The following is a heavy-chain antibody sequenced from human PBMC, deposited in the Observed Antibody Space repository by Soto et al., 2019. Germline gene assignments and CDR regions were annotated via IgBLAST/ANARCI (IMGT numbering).Heavy chain of an antibody. CDR3: VRGTDCATTTACHRYFDS. J-gene: IGHJ4*02. CDR2: MYSSGST. D-gene: IGHD1-26*01. CDR1: GGSISSSDFY. V-gene: IGHV4-30-4*08. Sequence: SETLSLTCTVSGGSISSSDFYWGWLRQTPGKGLEFIGYMYSSGSTYYNPSLKRPVDMSIDTSQNHLSLSLSSVTAAETAVYYCVRGTDCATTTACHRYFDSWGLGTLVTVSS.